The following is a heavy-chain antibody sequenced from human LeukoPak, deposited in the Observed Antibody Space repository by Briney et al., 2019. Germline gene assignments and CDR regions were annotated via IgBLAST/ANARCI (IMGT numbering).Heavy chain of an antibody. Sequence: SETLSLTCTVSGGSINSSDYYWGWIRQPPGKGLEWIGSIYYSGTTYYNPSLKSRVTISVDTSKNQFSLKLSSVTAADTAVYYCARENYSYYYMDVWGKGTTVTVSS. V-gene: IGHV4-39*07. CDR1: GGSINSSDYY. J-gene: IGHJ6*03. CDR2: IYYSGTT. CDR3: ARENYSYYYMDV.